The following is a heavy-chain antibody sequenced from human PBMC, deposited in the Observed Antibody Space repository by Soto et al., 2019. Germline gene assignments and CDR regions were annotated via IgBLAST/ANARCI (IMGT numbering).Heavy chain of an antibody. V-gene: IGHV1-8*01. D-gene: IGHD3-9*01. CDR1: GYTFTSYD. CDR2: MNPNSGNT. J-gene: IGHJ4*02. CDR3: ARGPLNVLRNFDWCDY. Sequence: ASVKVSCKASGYTFTSYDVNWVRQATGQGLEWMGWMNPNSGNTGYAQKFQGRVTMTRNTSISTAYMELSSLRSEDTAVYYCARGPLNVLRNFDWCDYWGQGTLVTVSS.